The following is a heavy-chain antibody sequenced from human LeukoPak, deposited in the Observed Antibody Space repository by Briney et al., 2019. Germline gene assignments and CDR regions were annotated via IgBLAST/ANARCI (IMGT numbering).Heavy chain of an antibody. Sequence: GGSLRLSCAASGFTFSNYSMNWVRQAPGKGLEWVSSISSSSSYIYYADSVKGRFIISRDNAKNSLYLQMNSLRAEDTAVYYCARGPYSSNWYVDYWGQGTLVTVAS. J-gene: IGHJ4*02. CDR2: ISSSSSYI. D-gene: IGHD6-13*01. V-gene: IGHV3-21*01. CDR3: ARGPYSSNWYVDY. CDR1: GFTFSNYS.